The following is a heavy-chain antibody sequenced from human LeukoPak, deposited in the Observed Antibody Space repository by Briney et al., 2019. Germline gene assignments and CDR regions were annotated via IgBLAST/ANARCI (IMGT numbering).Heavy chain of an antibody. Sequence: PSETLSLTCTVSGGSVSSGSYYWSWIRQPPGKGLEWIGYIYYSGSTNYKPSLKSRVTISVDTSKNQFSLKLSSVTAADTAVYYCARDNGDYFDYWGQGTLVTVSS. CDR3: ARDNGDYFDY. D-gene: IGHD4-17*01. CDR2: IYYSGST. CDR1: GGSVSSGSYY. J-gene: IGHJ4*02. V-gene: IGHV4-61*01.